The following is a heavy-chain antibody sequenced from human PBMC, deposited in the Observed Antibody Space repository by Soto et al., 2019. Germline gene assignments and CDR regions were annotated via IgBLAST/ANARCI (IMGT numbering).Heavy chain of an antibody. D-gene: IGHD3-9*01. Sequence: QVRLVEFGGGVVQPGNSLRLSCAASGFTFSTYGMHWVRQAPGKGLEWVAHIWHDGSNTYYIDSVKGRFTISRDNSKNTLYLHMNSLRAEDKAVYYCATEIDWLHAFDFWGQGTMVTVSS. CDR1: GFTFSTYG. V-gene: IGHV3-33*01. CDR2: IWHDGSNT. CDR3: ATEIDWLHAFDF. J-gene: IGHJ3*01.